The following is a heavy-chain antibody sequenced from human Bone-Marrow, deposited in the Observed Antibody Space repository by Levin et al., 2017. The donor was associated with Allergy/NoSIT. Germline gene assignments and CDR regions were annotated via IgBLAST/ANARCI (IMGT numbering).Heavy chain of an antibody. CDR3: ARDSGPHQLLFLQQYYYYGMDV. Sequence: ASVKVSCKASGYTFTGYYMHWVRQAPGQGLEWMGWINPNSGGTNYAQKFQGRVTMTRDTSISTAYMELSRLRSDDTAVYYCARDSGPHQLLFLQQYYYYGMDVWGQGTTVTVSS. V-gene: IGHV1-2*02. CDR1: GYTFTGYY. J-gene: IGHJ6*02. D-gene: IGHD2-2*01. CDR2: INPNSGGT.